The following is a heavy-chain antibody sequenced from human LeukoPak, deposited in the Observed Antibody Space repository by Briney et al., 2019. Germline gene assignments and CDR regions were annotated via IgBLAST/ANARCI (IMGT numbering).Heavy chain of an antibody. CDR2: FSAYNGHT. Sequence: ASVTVSCKASGYTFTSYGITWVRQAPGQGLEWMGWFSAYNGHTNYPQKLQGRVTMTTDTSTSTAYIELRSLTSDDTAVYYCARGLPPRMYYDSSGSYSYYFDYWGQGTLVTVSS. CDR3: ARGLPPRMYYDSSGSYSYYFDY. D-gene: IGHD3-22*01. J-gene: IGHJ4*02. CDR1: GYTFTSYG. V-gene: IGHV1-18*01.